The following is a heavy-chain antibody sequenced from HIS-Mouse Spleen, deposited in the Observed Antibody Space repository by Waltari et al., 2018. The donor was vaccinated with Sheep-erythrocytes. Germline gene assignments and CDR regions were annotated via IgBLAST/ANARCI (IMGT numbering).Heavy chain of an antibody. CDR2: SYHSGST. CDR1: GYSISSGYY. Sequence: QVQLQESGPGLVKPSETLSLTCTVSGYSISSGYYWGWIRQPPGKGLEWIGSSYHSGSTYYNPSLKSRVTISVDTSKNQFSLKLSSVTAADTAVYYCARDPLRGFDYWGQGTLVTVSS. J-gene: IGHJ4*02. CDR3: ARDPLRGFDY. D-gene: IGHD4-17*01. V-gene: IGHV4-38-2*02.